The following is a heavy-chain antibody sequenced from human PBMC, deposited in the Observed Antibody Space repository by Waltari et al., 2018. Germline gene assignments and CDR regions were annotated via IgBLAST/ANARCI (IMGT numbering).Heavy chain of an antibody. CDR1: GGSISESYS. J-gene: IGHJ1*01. CDR3: ARDRALYRELDF. CDR2: IFGNGATT. D-gene: IGHD1-7*01. V-gene: IGHV4-38-2*02. Sequence: QVQLQESGPGLVRPSETLSLTCAVSGGSISESYSWNWLRQAPGKGLEWIGNIFGNGATTYYNPSLKSRVTISKDTSKNQFFLKLTSMTAADTAVYYCARDRALYRELDFWGQGALVTVSS.